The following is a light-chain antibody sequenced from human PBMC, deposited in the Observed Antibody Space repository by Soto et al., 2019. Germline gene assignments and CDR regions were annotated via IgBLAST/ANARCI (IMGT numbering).Light chain of an antibody. CDR3: TSYAGSNNFVFGREAGSHNFV. J-gene: IGLJ1*01. V-gene: IGLV2-8*01. CDR2: EVT. CDR1: SSDVGGYNY. Sequence: QSALTQPPSASGSPGQSVTISCTGTSSDVGGYNYVSWYQQHPGKAPKLIIYEVTERPSGVPDRFSGSKSGNTASLTVSGLQAEDEADYFCTSYAGSNNFVFGREAGSHNFVFGTGTKLTVL.